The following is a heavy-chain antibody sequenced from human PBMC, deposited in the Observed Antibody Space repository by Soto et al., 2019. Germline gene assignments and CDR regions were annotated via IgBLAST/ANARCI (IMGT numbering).Heavy chain of an antibody. Sequence: QVQLVQSGAEVKKPGASVKVSCKASGYTFTGYYMHWVRQAPGQGLEWMGWINPNSGGTNYAQKFQGWVTMTRDTSISTAYMELSRLRSDDTAVYYCARVRTVTDRSNDSFDIWGQGTMVTVSS. CDR2: INPNSGGT. V-gene: IGHV1-2*04. CDR3: ARVRTVTDRSNDSFDI. CDR1: GYTFTGYY. D-gene: IGHD4-17*01. J-gene: IGHJ3*02.